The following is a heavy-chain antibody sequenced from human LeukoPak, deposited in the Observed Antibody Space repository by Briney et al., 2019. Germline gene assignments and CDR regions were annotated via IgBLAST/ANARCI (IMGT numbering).Heavy chain of an antibody. CDR2: IYYSGST. V-gene: IGHV4-39*07. Sequence: SETLSLTCTVSGGSISSSSYYWGWIRQPPGKGLEWIGSIYYSGSTYYNPSLKSRVTISVDTSKNQFSLKLSSVTAADTAVYYCASPRLRFLEWLKGGHYYYYYMDVWGKGTTVTVSS. D-gene: IGHD3-3*01. CDR3: ASPRLRFLEWLKGGHYYYYYMDV. CDR1: GGSISSSSYY. J-gene: IGHJ6*03.